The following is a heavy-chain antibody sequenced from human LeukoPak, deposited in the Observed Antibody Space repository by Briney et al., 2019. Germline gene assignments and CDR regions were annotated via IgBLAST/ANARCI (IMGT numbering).Heavy chain of an antibody. D-gene: IGHD2-8*02. V-gene: IGHV3-15*01. Sequence: GGSLRLSCAASGFTFSKAWMSWVRQAPGKGLEWVGRIKSKTDGGTTDYAAPVKGRFTISRDDSKNTLYLQMNSLNTEDTAVYYCTIVGYCAGASGSVHYLWGQGILVTVSS. J-gene: IGHJ4*02. CDR3: TIVGYCAGASGSVHYL. CDR2: IKSKTDGGTT. CDR1: GFTFSKAW.